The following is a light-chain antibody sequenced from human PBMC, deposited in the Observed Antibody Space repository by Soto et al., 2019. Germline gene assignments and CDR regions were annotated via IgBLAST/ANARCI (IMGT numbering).Light chain of an antibody. CDR1: SSDVGAYNF. V-gene: IGLV2-14*03. CDR3: SSYTISRTYV. Sequence: QSALTQPASVSGSRGQSITISCTGTSSDVGAYNFVSWHQQHPGKAPKLIIYNVYDRPSGISYRFSGSKSGNTASLTISGLQGEDEADYYCSSYTISRTYVFGTGTKLTVL. J-gene: IGLJ1*01. CDR2: NVY.